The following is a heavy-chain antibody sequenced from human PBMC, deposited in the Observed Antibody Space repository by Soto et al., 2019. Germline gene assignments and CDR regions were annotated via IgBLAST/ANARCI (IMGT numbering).Heavy chain of an antibody. CDR2: ISYDGSNK. CDR3: ARDPYSNSWHADY. D-gene: IGHD6-13*01. V-gene: IGHV3-30-3*01. J-gene: IGHJ4*02. Sequence: QVRLVESGGGVVQPGRSLRLSCAASGFPFSSYGMHWVRQAPGKGLDWVALISYDGSNKYYADSVKGRFTISRDNSKNTLYLQMNSLRAEDTAVFYCARDPYSNSWHADYWGQGTLVTVSS. CDR1: GFPFSSYG.